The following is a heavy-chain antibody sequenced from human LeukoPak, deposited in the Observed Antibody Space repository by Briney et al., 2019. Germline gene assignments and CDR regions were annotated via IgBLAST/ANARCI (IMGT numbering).Heavy chain of an antibody. Sequence: GGSLRLSCVASGVTLSNYAMSWARQAPGKGLEWVSGISSSGSGGNTYYADSVKGRFTISRDSSRSTLFLHMNTLRAEDTAIYYCAKDRTVGASYWYFDLWAVAPWSLSPQ. J-gene: IGHJ2*01. D-gene: IGHD1-26*01. CDR2: ISSSGSGGNT. V-gene: IGHV3-23*01. CDR3: AKDRTVGASYWYFDL. CDR1: GVTLSNYA.